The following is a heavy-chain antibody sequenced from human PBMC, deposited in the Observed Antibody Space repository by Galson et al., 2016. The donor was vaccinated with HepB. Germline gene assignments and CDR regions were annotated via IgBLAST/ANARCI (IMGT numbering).Heavy chain of an antibody. J-gene: IGHJ6*02. CDR2: IYYSGST. CDR3: SRDRIAAPGYYGMDV. V-gene: IGHV4-61*01. D-gene: IGHD6-13*01. CDR1: GGSVSSNRYY. Sequence: SETLSLTCTVSGGSVSSNRYYWSWLRQPPGKGLEWIGYIYYSGSTNYNPSPKSRVAISVDTSKNQFSLKLSSVTAADTAVYYCSRDRIAAPGYYGMDVWGQGTTVTVSS.